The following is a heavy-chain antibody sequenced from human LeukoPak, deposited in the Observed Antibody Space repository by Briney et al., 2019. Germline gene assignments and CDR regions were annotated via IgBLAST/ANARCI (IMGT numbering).Heavy chain of an antibody. CDR3: ARDRGGSGGF. Sequence: WVRQVPGKGLEWIGSIYYSGSTYYNPSLKSRVTISVDTSKNQFSLKLSSVTAADTAVYYCARDRGGSGGFWGQGTLVTVSS. J-gene: IGHJ4*02. D-gene: IGHD3-10*01. V-gene: IGHV4-39*07. CDR2: IYYSGST.